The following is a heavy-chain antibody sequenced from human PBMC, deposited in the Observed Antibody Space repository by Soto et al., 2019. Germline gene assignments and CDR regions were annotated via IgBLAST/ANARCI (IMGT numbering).Heavy chain of an antibody. J-gene: IGHJ6*03. CDR1: GGSISSYY. D-gene: IGHD3-3*01. Sequence: PSETLSLTCTVSGGSISSYYWSWIRQPPGKGLEWLGYIYYSGSTNYNPSLKSRVPISVDTSKKQFSLKLSSVTAADTAVYYCAREVYDFWSGSQPYYYMDVWGKGTTVTVSS. CDR3: AREVYDFWSGSQPYYYMDV. V-gene: IGHV4-59*01. CDR2: IYYSGST.